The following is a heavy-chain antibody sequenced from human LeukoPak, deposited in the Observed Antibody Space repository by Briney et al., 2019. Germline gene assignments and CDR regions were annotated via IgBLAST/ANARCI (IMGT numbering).Heavy chain of an antibody. Sequence: GGSLKISCKGSGYSFISYWIGWVLQMPGKRREWRGIIYPGDADTRYSPFFKGKVTTSAEKYISTAYLQSSSLKASDTAMYYCASHVGVYGGNSGGCFDPWGQGTLVTVSS. CDR1: GYSFISYW. CDR3: ASHVGVYGGNSGGCFDP. D-gene: IGHD4-23*01. J-gene: IGHJ5*02. V-gene: IGHV5-51*01. CDR2: IYPGDADT.